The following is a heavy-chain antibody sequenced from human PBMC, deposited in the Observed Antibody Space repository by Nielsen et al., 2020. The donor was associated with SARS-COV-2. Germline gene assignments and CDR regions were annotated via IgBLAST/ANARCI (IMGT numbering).Heavy chain of an antibody. CDR1: GYTFTSYG. J-gene: IGHJ6*02. V-gene: IGHV1-18*04. D-gene: IGHD2-15*01. CDR3: ARVSLNADIVVEDGMDV. Sequence: ASVKVSCKASGYTFTSYGISWVRQAPGQGLEWIGWISAYNGNTNYAQKLQGRVTMTRDTSTSTVYMELSSLRSEDTAVYYCARVSLNADIVVEDGMDVWGQGTTVTVSS. CDR2: ISAYNGNT.